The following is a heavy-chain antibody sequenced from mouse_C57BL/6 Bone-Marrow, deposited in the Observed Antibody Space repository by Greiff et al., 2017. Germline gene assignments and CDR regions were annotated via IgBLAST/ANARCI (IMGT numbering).Heavy chain of an antibody. CDR1: GYSITSGYY. V-gene: IGHV3-6*01. Sequence: DVKLQESGPGLVKPSQSLSLTCSVTGYSITSGYYWNWIRQFPGNKLEWMGYISYDGSNNYNPSLKNRISITRDTSKNQFFLKLNSVTTEDTATYYCASYYPPKDYWGQGTSVTVSS. CDR2: ISYDGSN. J-gene: IGHJ4*01. D-gene: IGHD2-1*01. CDR3: ASYYPPKDY.